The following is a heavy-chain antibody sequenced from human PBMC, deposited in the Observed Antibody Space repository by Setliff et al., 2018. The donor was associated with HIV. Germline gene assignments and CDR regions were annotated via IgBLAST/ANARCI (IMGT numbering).Heavy chain of an antibody. D-gene: IGHD6-19*01. V-gene: IGHV1-18*01. CDR3: ARLGSGWSDSYYYAMEV. Sequence: ASVKVSCKASGYTFLTYGISWVRQAPGHGLEWMGWISPYNGHTNYAQNFQGRVTMTTDTSTSRAYMELRSLRSDDTAAYFCARLGSGWSDSYYYAMEVWGQGTTVTVSS. J-gene: IGHJ6*02. CDR2: ISPYNGHT. CDR1: GYTFLTYG.